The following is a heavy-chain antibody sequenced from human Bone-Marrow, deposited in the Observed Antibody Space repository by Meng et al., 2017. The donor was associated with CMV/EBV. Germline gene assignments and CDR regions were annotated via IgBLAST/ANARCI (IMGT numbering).Heavy chain of an antibody. D-gene: IGHD3-10*01. J-gene: IGHJ6*02. V-gene: IGHV4-39*07. CDR3: ARDRLTMVRGVISGGYYGMDV. Sequence: SETLSLTCTVSGGSISSSSYYWGWIRQPPGKGLEWIGSIYYSGSTYYNPSLKSRVTISVDTSKNQFYLKLSSVTAADTAVYYCARDRLTMVRGVISGGYYGMDVWGQGTTVTVSS. CDR1: GGSISSSSYY. CDR2: IYYSGST.